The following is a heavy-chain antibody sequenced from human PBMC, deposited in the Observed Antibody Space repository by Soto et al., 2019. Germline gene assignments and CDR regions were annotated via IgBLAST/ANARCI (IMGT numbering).Heavy chain of an antibody. CDR1: GFTFRNYD. V-gene: IGHV3-13*05. Sequence: EVQLVESGGGLVQPGGSLRLSCEASGFTFRNYDMHWVRQGTGKGLEWVSGISAAGDPDYADSVEGRFTISSENAQKAFFLQMNSLRVGDTAVYYCARTYRDFYGLDVWGQGTRVIVPS. CDR3: ARTYRDFYGLDV. J-gene: IGHJ6*01. D-gene: IGHD4-4*01. CDR2: ISAAGDP.